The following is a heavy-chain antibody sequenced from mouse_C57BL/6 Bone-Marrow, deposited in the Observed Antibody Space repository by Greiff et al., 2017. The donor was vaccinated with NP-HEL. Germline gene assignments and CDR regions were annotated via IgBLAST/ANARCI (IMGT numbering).Heavy chain of an antibody. V-gene: IGHV1-55*01. CDR2: IYPGSGST. D-gene: IGHD1-1*01. CDR3: ARDYGSSPYYYAMDY. CDR1: GYTFTSYW. J-gene: IGHJ4*01. Sequence: QVQLQQPGAELVKPGASVKMSCKASGYTFTSYWITWVKQRPGQGLEWIGDIYPGSGSTNYNEKFKSKATLTVDTSSSTAYMQLSSLTSEDSAVYYCARDYGSSPYYYAMDYWGQGTSVTVSS.